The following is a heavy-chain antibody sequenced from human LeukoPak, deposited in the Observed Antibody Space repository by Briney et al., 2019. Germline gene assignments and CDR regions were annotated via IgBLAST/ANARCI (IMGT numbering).Heavy chain of an antibody. CDR3: AREGGMRPFDY. V-gene: IGHV1-8*01. CDR1: GYTFTSYD. D-gene: IGHD1-1*01. CDR2: MNPNSGNT. J-gene: IGHJ4*02. Sequence: EASVKVSCKASGYTFTSYDINWVRQATGQGLEWMGWMNPNSGNTGYAQKFQGRVTMTTDTSTSTAYMELRSLRSDDTAVYYCAREGGMRPFDYWGQGTLVTVSS.